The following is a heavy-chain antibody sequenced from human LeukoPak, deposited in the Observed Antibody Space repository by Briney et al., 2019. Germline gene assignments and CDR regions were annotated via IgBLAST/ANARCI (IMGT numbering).Heavy chain of an antibody. J-gene: IGHJ6*02. CDR1: GYTFTSYC. Sequence: ASVKVSCKASGYTFTSYCMHWVRQAPGQGLERMGIINPSGGSTSYAQRFQGRVTMTGDTSTSTVYMELSSLRSEDTAVYYCARGDFNYYYGLDVWGQGTTVTVSS. V-gene: IGHV1-46*01. CDR3: ARGDFNYYYGLDV. CDR2: INPSGGST. D-gene: IGHD3/OR15-3a*01.